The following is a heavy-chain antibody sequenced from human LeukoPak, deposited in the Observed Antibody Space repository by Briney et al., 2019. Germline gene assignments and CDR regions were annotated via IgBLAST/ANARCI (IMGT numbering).Heavy chain of an antibody. CDR1: GFTFSGYW. V-gene: IGHV3-74*01. Sequence: GGSLRLSCAASGFTFSGYWMHWVRHAPGKGLEWVSGIHGDGSTTTYADSVKGRYTISRDNARNTLFLQINNVSAEDTAVFYCGGDYDYYLDVWGKGTTVTVSS. J-gene: IGHJ6*03. CDR2: IHGDGSTT. CDR3: GGDYDYYLDV.